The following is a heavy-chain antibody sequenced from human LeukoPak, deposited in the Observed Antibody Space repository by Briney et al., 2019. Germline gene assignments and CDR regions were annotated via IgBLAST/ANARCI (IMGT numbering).Heavy chain of an antibody. CDR1: GYTFTSYD. Sequence: ASVKVSCEASGYTFTSYDINWVRQATGQGLEWMGWMNPNSGNTGYAQKFQGRVTMTRNTSISTAYMELSSLRSEDTAVYYCARPRGIVVVPAATYGMDVWGQGTTGTVSS. CDR2: MNPNSGNT. D-gene: IGHD2-2*01. V-gene: IGHV1-8*01. CDR3: ARPRGIVVVPAATYGMDV. J-gene: IGHJ6*02.